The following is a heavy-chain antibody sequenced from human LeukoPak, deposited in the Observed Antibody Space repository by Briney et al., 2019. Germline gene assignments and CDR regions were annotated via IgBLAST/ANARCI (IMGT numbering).Heavy chain of an antibody. CDR2: IGGSGGST. V-gene: IGHV3-23*01. D-gene: IGHD3-16*01. CDR1: GFTFSSYA. Sequence: GGSLRRSCAASGFTFSSYAMSWVRQAPGKGLEWVSAIGGSGGSTYYEDAVKGRFTISRDNSKNTLYQQMNSLRAEDTAVYYCAKGSYGGYFDYWGQGTLVTVSS. CDR3: AKGSYGGYFDY. J-gene: IGHJ4*02.